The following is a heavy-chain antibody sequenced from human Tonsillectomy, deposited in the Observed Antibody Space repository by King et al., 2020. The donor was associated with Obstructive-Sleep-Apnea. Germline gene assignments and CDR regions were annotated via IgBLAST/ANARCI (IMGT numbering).Heavy chain of an antibody. CDR1: GYSISSSNW. J-gene: IGHJ3*02. CDR2: IHYSGTT. CDR3: ARRGTPGAFDI. Sequence: VQLQESGPGLVKPSDTLSLTCAISGYSISSSNWWGWIRQPPGKGLEWIGYIHYSGTTSYNSSLKSGVTMSVDTSKNQFSLRLSSVTSVDTAVYYCARRGTPGAFDIWGQGAMVTVSS. V-gene: IGHV4-28*01. D-gene: IGHD3-16*01.